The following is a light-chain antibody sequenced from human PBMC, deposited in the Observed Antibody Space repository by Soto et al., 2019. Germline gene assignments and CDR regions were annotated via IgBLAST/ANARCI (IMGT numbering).Light chain of an antibody. CDR1: NSDIGTYIY. Sequence: QSVLTQPPSASGSPGQSVTISCTGTNSDIGTYIYVSWYQQHLGKGPRLIIYEVSKRPSGVPDRFSGSKSGNTASLTVSGLQTEDEADYYCSSYAGVKNFVVFGGGTKLTVL. CDR2: EVS. V-gene: IGLV2-8*01. CDR3: SSYAGVKNFVV. J-gene: IGLJ2*01.